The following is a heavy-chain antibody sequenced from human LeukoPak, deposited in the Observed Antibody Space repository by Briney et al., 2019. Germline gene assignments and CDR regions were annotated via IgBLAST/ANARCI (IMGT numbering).Heavy chain of an antibody. CDR3: ARSPPRTPIVSYYFDY. J-gene: IGHJ4*02. D-gene: IGHD1-26*01. V-gene: IGHV4-39*01. CDR1: GGSISSSGYY. Sequence: PSETLSLTCTVSGGSISSSGYYWGWIRQPPGKGLEWIGSIYYSGSTYYNPSLKSRVTILVDTSKNQFSLQLSSVTGVDTAVYYCARSPPRTPIVSYYFDYWGQGALVTVSS. CDR2: IYYSGST.